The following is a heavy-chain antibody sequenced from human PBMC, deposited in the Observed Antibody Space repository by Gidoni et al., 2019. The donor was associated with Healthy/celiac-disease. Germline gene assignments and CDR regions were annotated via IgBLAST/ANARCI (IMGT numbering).Heavy chain of an antibody. CDR1: GFTFSNAW. CDR3: TTNPLEVALVDY. V-gene: IGHV3-15*01. CDR2: IKSKTDGGTT. Sequence: EVQLVESGGGLVKPGGSLRLSCAASGFTFSNAWMSWVRQAPGTGLEWVGRIKSKTDGGTTDYAAPVKGRFTISRDDSKNTLYLQMNSLKTEDTAVYYCTTNPLEVALVDYWGQGTLVTVSS. J-gene: IGHJ4*02. D-gene: IGHD5-12*01.